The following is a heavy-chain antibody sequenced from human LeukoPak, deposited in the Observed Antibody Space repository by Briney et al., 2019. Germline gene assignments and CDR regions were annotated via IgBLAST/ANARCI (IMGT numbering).Heavy chain of an antibody. J-gene: IGHJ4*02. Sequence: GGSLRLSCAASGFTFSNYWMTWVRQAPGKGLEWVANIKQDGSDKYYVDSVRGRFTISRDNARNSLYLQMNSLRVEDTAIYYCAKDLTRGYSYGPSDNWGQGTLVTVSS. CDR1: GFTFSNYW. CDR3: AKDLTRGYSYGPSDN. V-gene: IGHV3-7*03. D-gene: IGHD5-18*01. CDR2: IKQDGSDK.